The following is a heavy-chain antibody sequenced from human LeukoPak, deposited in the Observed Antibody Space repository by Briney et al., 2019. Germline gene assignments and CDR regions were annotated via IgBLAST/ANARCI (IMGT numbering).Heavy chain of an antibody. CDR2: SSPYNGNT. CDR3: ASLKNSYDSSGYLVTDAFDI. D-gene: IGHD3-22*01. CDR1: GYTFTTYG. J-gene: IGHJ3*02. V-gene: IGHV1-18*01. Sequence: VASVKVSCKASGYTFTTYGISWVRQAPGQGLEWMGWSSPYNGNTNYAQKLQGRVTMTTDTSTSTAYMELRSLRSDDTAVYYCASLKNSYDSSGYLVTDAFDIWGQGTMVTVSS.